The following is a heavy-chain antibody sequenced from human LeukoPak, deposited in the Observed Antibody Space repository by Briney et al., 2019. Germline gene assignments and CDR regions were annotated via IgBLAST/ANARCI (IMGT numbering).Heavy chain of an antibody. D-gene: IGHD5-24*01. CDR3: AKGTWLQSPLHY. V-gene: IGHV6-1*01. Sequence: SQTLSLTCAISEDSASSNSAAWNWIRQSPSSGLEWLGRTYFRSKWYNDYSLSVKSRITINPDTSKNQFSLQLNSVTPEDTAVYYCAKGTWLQSPLHYWGQGTLVTVSS. CDR1: EDSASSNSAA. CDR2: TYFRSKWYN. J-gene: IGHJ4*02.